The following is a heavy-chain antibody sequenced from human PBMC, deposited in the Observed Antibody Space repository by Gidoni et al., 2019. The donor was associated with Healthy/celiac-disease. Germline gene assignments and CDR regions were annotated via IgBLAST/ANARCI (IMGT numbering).Heavy chain of an antibody. CDR2: IYYSGST. Sequence: QLQLQESGPGLVKPSETLSLTCTVAGGSIRRSSYYWGWIRQPPGKGLEWIGSIYYSGSTYYNPSLKSRVTISVDTSKNQFSLKLSSVTAADTAVYYCARDPTMVRGRNWFDPWGQGTLVTVSS. CDR3: ARDPTMVRGRNWFDP. V-gene: IGHV4-39*07. D-gene: IGHD3-10*01. J-gene: IGHJ5*02. CDR1: GGSIRRSSYY.